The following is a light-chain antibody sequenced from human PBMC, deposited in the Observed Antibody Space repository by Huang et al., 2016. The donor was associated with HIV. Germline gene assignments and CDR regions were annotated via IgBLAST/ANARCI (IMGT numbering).Light chain of an antibody. CDR1: RGISNS. CDR2: AAS. V-gene: IGKV1-NL1*01. CDR3: QQYYNTTLS. Sequence: DIQMTQSPSSLSASVGDRVTITCRASRGISNSLAWYQQQPGKAPKLLLYAASRLQGGVPSRLSGGGARADYTLIISSLQPEDSAAYYCQQYYNTTLSFGGGTKVEIK. J-gene: IGKJ4*01.